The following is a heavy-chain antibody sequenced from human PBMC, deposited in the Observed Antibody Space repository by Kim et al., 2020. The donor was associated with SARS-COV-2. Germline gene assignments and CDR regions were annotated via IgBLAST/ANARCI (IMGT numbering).Heavy chain of an antibody. D-gene: IGHD5-12*01. J-gene: IGHJ6*02. Sequence: NYAPKFQGRVTITADKCTSTANMELSSLRSEDTAVYYCARALGVYSGYEVWGQGTTVTVSS. CDR3: ARALGVYSGYEV. V-gene: IGHV1-69*04.